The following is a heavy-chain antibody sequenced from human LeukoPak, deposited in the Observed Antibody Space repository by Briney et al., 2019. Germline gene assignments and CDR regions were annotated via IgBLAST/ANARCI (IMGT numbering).Heavy chain of an antibody. D-gene: IGHD3-22*01. CDR2: IWSDGSNE. V-gene: IGHV3-33*08. J-gene: IGHJ2*01. CDR3: ARDADTSGSYWYFDL. Sequence: GGSLRLSCAVSGFIVSRNNITWVRQAPGKGLEWVALIWSDGSNENYADSVKGRFTISRDTSRNTLYLQMHSLRAEDTAVYYCARDADTSGSYWYFDLWGRGTQVTVSS. CDR1: GFIVSRNN.